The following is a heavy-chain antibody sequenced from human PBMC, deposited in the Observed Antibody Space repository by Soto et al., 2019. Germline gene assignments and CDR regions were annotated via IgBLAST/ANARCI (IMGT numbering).Heavy chain of an antibody. CDR1: GFTFSNVW. CDR2: IKSRTENETT. J-gene: IGHJ4*02. Sequence: GGSLRLSCAASGFTFSNVWLSWVRQGPGKGLEWLGRIKSRTENETTDYASPARGRFITSRDDSKNMLYLQLNSLKTEDTAVYYCGTVLPYANSWFDYWGQGTPVTVSS. V-gene: IGHV3-15*01. CDR3: GTVLPYANSWFDY. D-gene: IGHD2-2*01.